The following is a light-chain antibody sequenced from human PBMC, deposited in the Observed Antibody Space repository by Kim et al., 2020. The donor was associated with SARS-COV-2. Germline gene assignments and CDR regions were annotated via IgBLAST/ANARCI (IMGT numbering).Light chain of an antibody. J-gene: IGLJ2*01. CDR2: RNN. CDR3: AAWDDSLSGPV. Sequence: ELTQPPSASWTPGQRVTISCSGSSSNIGSNYVYWYQQLPGTAPKLLIYRNNQRPSGVPDRFSGSKSGTSASLAISGLRSEDEADYYCAAWDDSLSGPVFGGGTQLTVL. V-gene: IGLV1-47*01. CDR1: SSNIGSNY.